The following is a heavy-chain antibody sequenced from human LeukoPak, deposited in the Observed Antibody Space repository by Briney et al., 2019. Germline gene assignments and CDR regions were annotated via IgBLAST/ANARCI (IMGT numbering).Heavy chain of an antibody. CDR1: GCSFTSYW. J-gene: IGHJ4*02. CDR2: IYSGGSDT. V-gene: IGHV5-51*01. D-gene: IGHD5-24*01. CDR3: ARISRDGYNYFDY. Sequence: GESLKTSWKGSGCSFTSYWIGWVRQMPGKGVEGMGIIYSGGSDTRYSASFQGQVTISADNSNSTAYLQWSSLKASDTAMYYCARISRDGYNYFDYWGQGTLVTVSS.